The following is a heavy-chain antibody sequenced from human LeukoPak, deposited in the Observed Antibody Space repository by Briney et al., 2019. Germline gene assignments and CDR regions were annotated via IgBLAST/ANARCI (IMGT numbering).Heavy chain of an antibody. D-gene: IGHD3-10*01. CDR3: ARHGGAFDI. V-gene: IGHV3-33*01. CDR1: GFTFSSHG. CDR2: IWYDGSDK. Sequence: PGRSLRLSCAASGFTFSSHGMHWVRQAPGKGLEWVAVIWYDGSDKYYADSVKGRFTISRDNSKNTLYLQMNSLSAEDTAVYYCARHGGAFDIWGQGTLVTVSS. J-gene: IGHJ3*02.